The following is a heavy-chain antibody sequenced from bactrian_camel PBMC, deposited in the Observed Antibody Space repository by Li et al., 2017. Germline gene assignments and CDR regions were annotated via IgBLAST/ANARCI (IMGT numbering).Heavy chain of an antibody. D-gene: IGHD3*01. CDR1: GYTYRSFC. V-gene: IGHV3S28*01. CDR2: IYPHGPMT. CDR3: AGRERTWSSCLDGSAGAFDR. Sequence: VEVGGSLRLSCDASGYTYRSFCMGWFRQDPGKEREPVATIYPHGPMTWYADSAKGRFTVSQDNGENTLSLQMTALKPDDTAMYICAGRERTWSSCLDGSAGAFDRWGQGTQVTVS. J-gene: IGHJ4*01.